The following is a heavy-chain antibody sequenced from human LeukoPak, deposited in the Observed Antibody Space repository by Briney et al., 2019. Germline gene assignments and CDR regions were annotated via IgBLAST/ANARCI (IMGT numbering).Heavy chain of an antibody. CDR2: IIPIFGTA. J-gene: IGHJ4*02. Sequence: GASVKVSCKASGGTFSSYAISWVRQAPGQGLEWMGGIIPIFGTANYAQKFQGKVTITTDESTSTAYMELSSLRSEDTAVYYCARDRGSVGATRSDYWGQGTLVTVSS. V-gene: IGHV1-69*05. CDR1: GGTFSSYA. D-gene: IGHD1-26*01. CDR3: ARDRGSVGATRSDY.